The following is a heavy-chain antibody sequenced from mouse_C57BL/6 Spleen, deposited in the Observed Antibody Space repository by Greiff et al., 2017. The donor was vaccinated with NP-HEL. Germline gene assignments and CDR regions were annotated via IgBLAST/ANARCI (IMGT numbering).Heavy chain of an antibody. CDR3: ARGRYDYDWAMDY. Sequence: VQLQQPGAELVKPGASVKLSCKASGYTFTSYWMHWVKQRPGQGLEWIGMIHPNSGSTNYNEKFKSKATLTVDKSSSTAYMQLSSLTSEDSAVYYCARGRYDYDWAMDYWGQGTSVTVSS. V-gene: IGHV1-64*01. CDR2: IHPNSGST. D-gene: IGHD2-4*01. J-gene: IGHJ4*01. CDR1: GYTFTSYW.